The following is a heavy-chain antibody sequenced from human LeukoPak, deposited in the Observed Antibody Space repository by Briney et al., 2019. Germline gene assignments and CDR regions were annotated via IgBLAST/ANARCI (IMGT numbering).Heavy chain of an antibody. CDR3: AREWELLNDAFDI. CDR2: IKDNGGST. V-gene: IGHV3-23*01. D-gene: IGHD1-26*01. J-gene: IGHJ3*02. Sequence: GGSLRLSCATSGFTFSSYAMSWVRQAPGKGLEWVSAIKDNGGSTVYADSVKGRFTISRDNSKNTLYLQMNSLRAEDTAVYYCAREWELLNDAFDIWGQGTMVTVSS. CDR1: GFTFSSYA.